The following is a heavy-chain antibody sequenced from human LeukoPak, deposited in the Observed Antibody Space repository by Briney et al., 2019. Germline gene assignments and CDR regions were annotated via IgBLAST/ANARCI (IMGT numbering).Heavy chain of an antibody. Sequence: ASVKVSCKASGGTFSSYAISWVRQAPGQGLEWMGGIIPIFGTANYAQKFQGRVTITADKSTSTAYMELSSLRSEDTAVYYCARRSHGSGSYYNSYYYYYTDVWGKGTTVTVSS. CDR1: GGTFSSYA. CDR2: IIPIFGTA. J-gene: IGHJ6*03. V-gene: IGHV1-69*06. CDR3: ARRSHGSGSYYNSYYYYYTDV. D-gene: IGHD3-10*01.